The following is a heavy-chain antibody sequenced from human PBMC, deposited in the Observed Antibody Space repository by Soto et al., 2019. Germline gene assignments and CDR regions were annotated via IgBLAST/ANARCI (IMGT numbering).Heavy chain of an antibody. D-gene: IGHD3-10*01. CDR1: GFNFDAYA. J-gene: IGHJ5*02. CDR2: VTATAESA. Sequence: GGSLRLSCTPCGFNFDAYAMSWVRQAPGKGLEWVSAVTATAESAYYTDSVRGRFIITRDNSDNMLYLQMSSLRVEDTAIYFCARGRYYDSPQDLWGRGTQVTVS. CDR3: ARGRYYDSPQDL. V-gene: IGHV3-23*01.